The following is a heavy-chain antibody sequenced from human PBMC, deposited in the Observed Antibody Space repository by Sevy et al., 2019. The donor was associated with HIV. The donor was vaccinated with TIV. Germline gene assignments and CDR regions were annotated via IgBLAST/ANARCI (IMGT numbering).Heavy chain of an antibody. J-gene: IGHJ4*02. V-gene: IGHV3-53*01. CDR1: GFTVGSNY. CDR3: AKDLGWPL. Sequence: GGSLRLSCAASGFTVGSNYMSWVRQAPGKGLEWVSIIYSGVTTSYADSVKGRFTISRDNSKNTLYLQMNSLRAEDTAVYYCAKDLGWPLWGQGTLVTVSS. CDR2: IYSGVTT. D-gene: IGHD2-15*01.